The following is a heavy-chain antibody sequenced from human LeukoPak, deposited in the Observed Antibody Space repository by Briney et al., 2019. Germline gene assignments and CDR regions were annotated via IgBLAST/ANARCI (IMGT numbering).Heavy chain of an antibody. CDR2: IYYSVST. D-gene: IGHD6-13*01. V-gene: IGHV4-39*07. J-gene: IGHJ5*02. CDR3: ARDRDGSSWYNWFDP. CDR1: GGSISSGSYY. Sequence: LGTLSLTCTVSGGSISSGSYYWGWIRPPPGKGLEWVVSIYYSVSTYYNPSLKTRVTISVDTSKNQFSLKLSSVTAADTAVYYCARDRDGSSWYNWFDPWGQGTLVTVSS.